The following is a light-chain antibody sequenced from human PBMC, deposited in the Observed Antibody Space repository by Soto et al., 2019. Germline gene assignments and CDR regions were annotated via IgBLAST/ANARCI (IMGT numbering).Light chain of an antibody. Sequence: QSVLTQPPSASGSPGQSVTISCTGTRSDVGGYNFVSWYQHHPGKAPKLIIYEVNKRPSGVPDRFSGTKSGNTASLTVSGLQAEDEADYYCNSYAGSNNHVFGTGTKVTVL. CDR2: EVN. J-gene: IGLJ1*01. CDR3: NSYAGSNNHV. V-gene: IGLV2-8*01. CDR1: RSDVGGYNF.